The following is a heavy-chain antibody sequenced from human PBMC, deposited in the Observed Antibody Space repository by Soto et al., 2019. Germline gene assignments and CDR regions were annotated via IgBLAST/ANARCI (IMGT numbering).Heavy chain of an antibody. J-gene: IGHJ6*02. CDR2: IIPIFGTA. CDR1: GGTFSSYA. V-gene: IGHV1-69*12. CDR3: ARGANSSSYYYYYGMDV. Sequence: QVQLVQSGAEVKKPGASVKGSCKASGGTFSSYAISWVRQAPGQGLEWMGGIIPIFGTANYAQKFQGRVTITADESTSTAYMELSSPRSEDTAVYYCARGANSSSYYYYYGMDVWGQGTTVTVSS. D-gene: IGHD6-6*01.